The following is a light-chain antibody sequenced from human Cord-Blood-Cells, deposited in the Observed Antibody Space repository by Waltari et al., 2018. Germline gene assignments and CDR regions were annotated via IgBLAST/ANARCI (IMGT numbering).Light chain of an antibody. CDR1: SSNIGSNY. CDR2: RNK. J-gene: IGLJ3*02. V-gene: IGLV1-47*01. CDR3: AAWDDSLSGWV. Sequence: QSVLTQPPSASGTPGQRVTISCSGSSSNIGSNYVYWYQQLPGTAPKLLIYRNKQRPSGFPDRFSGSKSGTSASLAISGRRSEDEADYYCAAWDDSLSGWVFGGGTKLTVL.